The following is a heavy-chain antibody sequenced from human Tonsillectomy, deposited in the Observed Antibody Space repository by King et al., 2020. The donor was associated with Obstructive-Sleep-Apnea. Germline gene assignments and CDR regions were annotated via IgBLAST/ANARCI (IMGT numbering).Heavy chain of an antibody. CDR3: ARDCAGTPGGPWFDP. J-gene: IGHJ5*02. V-gene: IGHV4-31*03. D-gene: IGHD2-21*01. CDR1: GASISSGGYY. Sequence: VQLQESGPGLVKPSQTLSLTCTVSGASISSGGYYWSWIRQLPGKGLDGFGYIYYSGSTYYNPSLKSRVTISVDTSKNQFSLKLTSVTAADTAGYYCARDCAGTPGGPWFDPWGQGTLVTVSS. CDR2: IYYSGST.